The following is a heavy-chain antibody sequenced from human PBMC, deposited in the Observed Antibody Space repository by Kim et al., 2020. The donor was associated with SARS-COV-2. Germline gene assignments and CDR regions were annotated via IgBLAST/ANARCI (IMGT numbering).Heavy chain of an antibody. CDR2: VSGDGATT. Sequence: GGSLRLSCAASGFTFGDSVMHWFRQAPGKGLEWVALVSGDGATTYYADSVKGLFTISRDNSKDSLSLHMNSLRIEDTASYYCSKASGWLPRYWGQGTLVTVSS. CDR1: GFTFGDSV. CDR3: SKASGWLPRY. D-gene: IGHD6-19*01. J-gene: IGHJ4*02. V-gene: IGHV3-43*02.